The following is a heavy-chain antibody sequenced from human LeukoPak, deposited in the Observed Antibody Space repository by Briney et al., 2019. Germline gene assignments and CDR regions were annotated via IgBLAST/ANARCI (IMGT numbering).Heavy chain of an antibody. V-gene: IGHV3-23*01. Sequence: GGSLRPSCAASGFTFNKFAMSWVRQAPGKGLEWVSGIIENGGETCYADSVRGRFTISRDNSKNTLYLQMNSLRAEDTAVYYCARGRYSGTTYYFDYWGQGTLVTVSS. CDR1: GFTFNKFA. CDR2: IIENGGET. CDR3: ARGRYSGTTYYFDY. D-gene: IGHD5-12*01. J-gene: IGHJ4*02.